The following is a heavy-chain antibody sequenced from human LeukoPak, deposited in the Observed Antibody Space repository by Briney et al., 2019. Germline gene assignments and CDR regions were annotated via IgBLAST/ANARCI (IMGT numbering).Heavy chain of an antibody. Sequence: PSETLSLTCAVYGGSFSGYYWSWIRQPPGKGLEWIGEINHSGSTNYNPSLKSRVTISVDTSKNQFSLKLSSVTAADTAVYYCALLNSGWYRVYWGQGTLVTVSS. CDR2: INHSGST. D-gene: IGHD6-19*01. CDR1: GGSFSGYY. V-gene: IGHV4-34*01. CDR3: ALLNSGWYRVY. J-gene: IGHJ4*02.